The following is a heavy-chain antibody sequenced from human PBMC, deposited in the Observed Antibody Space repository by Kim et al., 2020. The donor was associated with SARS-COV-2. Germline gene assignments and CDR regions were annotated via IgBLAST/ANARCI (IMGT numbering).Heavy chain of an antibody. D-gene: IGHD2-21*02. CDR2: ISGSGGST. CDR1: GFTFSSYA. CDR3: AKDREGWRLLYYFDY. J-gene: IGHJ4*02. Sequence: GGSLRLSCAASGFTFSSYAMSWVRQAPGKGLEWVSAISGSGGSTYYADSVKGRFTISRDNSKNTLYLQMNSLRAEDTAVYYCAKDREGWRLLYYFDYWGQGTLVTVSS. V-gene: IGHV3-23*01.